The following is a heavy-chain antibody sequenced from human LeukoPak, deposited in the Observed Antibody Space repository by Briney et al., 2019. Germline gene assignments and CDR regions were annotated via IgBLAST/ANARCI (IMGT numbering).Heavy chain of an antibody. Sequence: GASVKVSCKAPGYTFTGYYMHWVRQAPGQGLEWMGWINPNSGGTNYAQKLQGRVTMTRDTSISTAYMELSRLRSDDTAVYYCAGCSSTSCPRGMDVWGQGTTVTVSS. J-gene: IGHJ6*02. CDR1: GYTFTGYY. CDR2: INPNSGGT. V-gene: IGHV1-2*02. D-gene: IGHD2-2*01. CDR3: AGCSSTSCPRGMDV.